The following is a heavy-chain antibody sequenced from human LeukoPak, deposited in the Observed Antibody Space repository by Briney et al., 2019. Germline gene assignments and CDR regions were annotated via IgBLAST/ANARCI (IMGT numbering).Heavy chain of an antibody. Sequence: GVSLRLSCAASGFTFSSYAMSWVRQAPGKGLEWVSAISGSGGSTYYADSVKGRFTISRDNSKNTLYLQMNSLRAEDTAVYYCAGRRDGYNTDYWGQGTLVTVSS. CDR3: AGRRDGYNTDY. J-gene: IGHJ4*02. V-gene: IGHV3-23*01. D-gene: IGHD5-24*01. CDR2: ISGSGGST. CDR1: GFTFSSYA.